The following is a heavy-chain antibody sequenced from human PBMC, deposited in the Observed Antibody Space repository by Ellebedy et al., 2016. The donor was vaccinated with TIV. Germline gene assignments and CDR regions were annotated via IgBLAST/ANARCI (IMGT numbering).Heavy chain of an antibody. Sequence: GESLKISCAASGFTFSSYGMHWVRQAPGKGLEWVAVIWYDGSNKYYADSVKGRFTISRDNSKNTLYLQMNSLRAEDTAVYYCARDDTVAGTYYYYGMDVWGQGTTVTVSS. CDR3: ARDDTVAGTYYYYGMDV. CDR2: IWYDGSNK. J-gene: IGHJ6*02. CDR1: GFTFSSYG. V-gene: IGHV3-33*01. D-gene: IGHD6-19*01.